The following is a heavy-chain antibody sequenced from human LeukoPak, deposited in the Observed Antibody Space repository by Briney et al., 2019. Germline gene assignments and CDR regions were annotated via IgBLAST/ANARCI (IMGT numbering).Heavy chain of an antibody. V-gene: IGHV5-51*01. D-gene: IGHD6-19*01. CDR2: IYPADSDA. CDR3: ARSSGCGWSFFDY. J-gene: IGHJ4*02. CDR1: GYGFPSYW. Sequence: GESLKISCNGSGYGFPSYWIGWVRQMPRKGLEWMGIIYPADSDARYSPSFQGHVTLSADKSISTAYLQWSSLRASDTAMYYCARSSGCGWSFFDYWGQGTLVTVSS.